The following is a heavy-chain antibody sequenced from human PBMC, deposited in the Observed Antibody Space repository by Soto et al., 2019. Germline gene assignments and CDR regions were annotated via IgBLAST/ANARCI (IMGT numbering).Heavy chain of an antibody. CDR2: IDPSDSYT. CDR3: ARHPPYDTSGYYPH. Sequence: PGESLKISCSGSGYSFTSYWISWGRQMPGRGLEWMGRIDPSDSYTNYSPSFQGHVTISADKSVNTAYPQWSSLKASDTAMYYCARHPPYDTSGYYPHWGQGTLVTVSS. CDR1: GYSFTSYW. J-gene: IGHJ4*02. D-gene: IGHD3-22*01. V-gene: IGHV5-10-1*01.